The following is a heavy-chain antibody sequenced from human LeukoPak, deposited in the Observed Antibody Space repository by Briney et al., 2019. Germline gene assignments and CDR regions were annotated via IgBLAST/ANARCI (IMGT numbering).Heavy chain of an antibody. V-gene: IGHV3-30*18. CDR1: TLALNTYG. J-gene: IGHJ4*02. Sequence: PGGSLRLSGAAWTLALNTYGSHCLRQAPGKGREWVAVISYDGSDKSYADSVKGRFTISRDNTNNTLYTKMTCLTAVDTAVYYCAKGIRADYWGQGILVTVSS. CDR3: AKGIRADY. CDR2: ISYDGSDK.